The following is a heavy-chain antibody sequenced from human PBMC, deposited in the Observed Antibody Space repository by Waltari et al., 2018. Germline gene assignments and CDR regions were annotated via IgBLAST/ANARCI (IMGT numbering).Heavy chain of an antibody. V-gene: IGHV3-23*01. J-gene: IGHJ4*02. CDR2: ISGSGGST. D-gene: IGHD3-22*01. Sequence: EVQLLESGGGLVQLGGSLRLSCAAFGFTFSSYAMSWVRQAPGKGLEWVWAISGSGGSTYYADSVKGRFTISRDNSKNTLYLQMNSLRAEDMAVYYCAKGSYYDSSGYYFDYWGQGTLVTVSS. CDR3: AKGSYYDSSGYYFDY. CDR1: GFTFSSYA.